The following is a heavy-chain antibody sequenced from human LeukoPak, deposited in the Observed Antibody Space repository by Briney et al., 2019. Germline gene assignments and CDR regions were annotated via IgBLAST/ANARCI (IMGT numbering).Heavy chain of an antibody. D-gene: IGHD6-13*01. CDR1: GFTFSSYW. Sequence: GGSLRLSCAASGFTFSSYWMSWVRQAPGKGLEWVANIKQDGSEKYYVDSVKGRFTISRDNAKNSLYLQMNSLRAEDTDVYYCASASRIAAAGDYWGQGTLVTVSS. V-gene: IGHV3-7*01. CDR3: ASASRIAAAGDY. CDR2: IKQDGSEK. J-gene: IGHJ4*02.